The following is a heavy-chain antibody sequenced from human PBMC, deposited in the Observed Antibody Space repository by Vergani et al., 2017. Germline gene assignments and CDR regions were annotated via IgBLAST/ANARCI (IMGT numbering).Heavy chain of an antibody. V-gene: IGHV4-39*01. Sequence: QLQLQESGPGLVKPSATLSLICSVSGASIRSSNYYWGWLRPPPGKGLEWIASIYYSGCTYYNLSLKSRVTISVDTSKNQFSLNMSSVTAADTAVYFCAGHSTVEWLVKLGCIVDGGKGILVIVSS. CDR3: AGHSTVEWLVKLGCIVD. D-gene: IGHD6-19*01. CDR2: IYYSGCT. J-gene: IGHJ4*02. CDR1: GASIRSSNYY.